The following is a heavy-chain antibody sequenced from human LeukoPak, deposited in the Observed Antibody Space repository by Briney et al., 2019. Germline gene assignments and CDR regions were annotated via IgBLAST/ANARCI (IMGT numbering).Heavy chain of an antibody. CDR1: GFTFSSYW. CDR3: ARYSGSFY. CDR2: ISSDGSST. J-gene: IGHJ4*02. D-gene: IGHD1-26*01. Sequence: QPGGSLRLSCAASGFTFSSYWMHWVRQAPGKGLVWVSRISSDGSSTSYADSVKGRFTISRDNAKNTLYLQMNSLRAEDTAVYYCARYSGSFYWGQGTLVTVSS. V-gene: IGHV3-74*01.